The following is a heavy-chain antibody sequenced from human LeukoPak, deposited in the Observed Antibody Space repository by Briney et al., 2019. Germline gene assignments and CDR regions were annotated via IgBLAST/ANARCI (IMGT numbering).Heavy chain of an antibody. CDR1: GYSFTSYW. J-gene: IGHJ4*02. CDR3: ARVWSYCGGDCYSGYFDY. D-gene: IGHD2-21*02. Sequence: GESLKISCKGSGYSFTSYWIGWVRQMPGKGLEWMGIIYPGDSDTRYSPSFQGQVTISADNSISTAYLQWSSLKASDTAMYYCARVWSYCGGDCYSGYFDYWGQGTLVTVSS. CDR2: IYPGDSDT. V-gene: IGHV5-51*01.